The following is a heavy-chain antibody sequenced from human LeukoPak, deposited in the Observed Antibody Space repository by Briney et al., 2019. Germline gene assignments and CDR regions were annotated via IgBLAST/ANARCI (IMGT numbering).Heavy chain of an antibody. CDR1: GGSISSSSYY. J-gene: IGHJ4*02. CDR2: IYYSGST. CDR3: ARSYYYDSSGYYLPDY. Sequence: SETLSLTCTVSGGSISSSSYYWGWIRQPPGKGLEWIGSIYYSGSTYYNPSLKSRVTISVDTSKNQFSLKLSSVTAADTAVYYCARSYYYDSSGYYLPDYWGQGTLVTVSS. V-gene: IGHV4-39*01. D-gene: IGHD3-22*01.